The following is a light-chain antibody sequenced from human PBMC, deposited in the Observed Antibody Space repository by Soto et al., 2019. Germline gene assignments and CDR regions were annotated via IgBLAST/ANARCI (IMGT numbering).Light chain of an antibody. V-gene: IGLV1-40*01. CDR2: GNT. CDR1: SSNIGAGYD. Sequence: QAVVTQPPSVSGAPGQRVTISFTGGSSNIGAGYDVHWYQQLPGTAPKLLVSGNTNRPSGVPDRFSGSKSGTSASLAITGLKAEDEADYYCQSFDSSLSGWVFGGGTKVTVL. CDR3: QSFDSSLSGWV. J-gene: IGLJ3*02.